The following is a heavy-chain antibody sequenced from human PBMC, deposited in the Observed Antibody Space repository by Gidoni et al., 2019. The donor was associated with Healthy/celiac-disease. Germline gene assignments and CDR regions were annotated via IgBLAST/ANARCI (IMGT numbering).Heavy chain of an antibody. CDR1: GGSISRVSDY. V-gene: IGHV4-61*02. D-gene: IGHD3-16*01. CDR3: AREYLSHRRAYFDY. CDR2: IYASAST. Sequence: LRLQESGPGLVKPSQTLSLTCTVAGGSISRVSDYWSWIRQPAGKGLEWIGPIYASASTNYKHSLKSRVTISVDMSQNQFSLRLSAGTAADTAVYYCAREYLSHRRAYFDYWGQVTLVTVAS. J-gene: IGHJ4*02.